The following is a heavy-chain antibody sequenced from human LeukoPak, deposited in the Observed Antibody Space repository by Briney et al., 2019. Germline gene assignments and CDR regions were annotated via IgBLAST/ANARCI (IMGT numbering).Heavy chain of an antibody. CDR3: ARASAYYDSSGYYTHDAFDI. Sequence: GGSLRLSCAASGFTFSSYSMNWVRQAPGKGLEWVSSISSSSSYIYYADSVKGRFTISRDNAKNSLYLQMNSLRAEDTAVYYCARASAYYDSSGYYTHDAFDIWGQGTMVTVSS. J-gene: IGHJ3*02. CDR1: GFTFSSYS. V-gene: IGHV3-21*01. D-gene: IGHD3-22*01. CDR2: ISSSSSYI.